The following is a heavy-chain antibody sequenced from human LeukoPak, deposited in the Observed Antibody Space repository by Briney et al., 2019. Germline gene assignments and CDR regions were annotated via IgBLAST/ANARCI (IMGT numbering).Heavy chain of an antibody. D-gene: IGHD3-10*01. V-gene: IGHV4-4*08. CDR3: ARRSWGVYYFDY. CDR1: GGTFSSYY. Sequence: SGTLSLTCTASGGTFSSYYMSWVRQPPGKGLEWIGYIYTDGSTNYNPSLKSRVTISVDTSQNQFALKLSSVTAADTAVYYCARRSWGVYYFDYWGQGTMVTVSS. CDR2: IYTDGST. J-gene: IGHJ4*02.